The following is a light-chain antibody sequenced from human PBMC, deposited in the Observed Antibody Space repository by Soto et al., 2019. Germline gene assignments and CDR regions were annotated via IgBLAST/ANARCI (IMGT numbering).Light chain of an antibody. CDR2: KAS. Sequence: DIQMTQSPSTLSASVGDRVTITCRASQSISSWLAWYQQKPGKAPNLLIYKASTLESVVLSRFSGSGSGTEFTLTISSLQPDDFATYYCQQYDSYPVTFGQRTKLEIK. V-gene: IGKV1-5*03. CDR1: QSISSW. J-gene: IGKJ2*01. CDR3: QQYDSYPVT.